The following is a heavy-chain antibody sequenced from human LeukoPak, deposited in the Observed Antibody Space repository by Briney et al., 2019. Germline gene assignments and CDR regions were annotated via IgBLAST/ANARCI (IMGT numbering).Heavy chain of an antibody. CDR2: IYYSGST. D-gene: IGHD4-17*01. CDR3: ARDDYGDYGCAFDI. CDR1: GGSISSGDYY. V-gene: IGHV4-30-4*01. J-gene: IGHJ3*02. Sequence: SETLSLTCTVSGGSISSGDYYWSWIRQPPGKGLEWIGYIYYSGSTYYNPSLKSRVTISVDTSKNQFSLKLSSVTAADTAVYYCARDDYGDYGCAFDIWGQGTMVTVSS.